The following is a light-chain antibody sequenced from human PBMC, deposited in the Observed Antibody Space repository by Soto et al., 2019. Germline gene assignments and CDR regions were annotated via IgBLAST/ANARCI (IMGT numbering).Light chain of an antibody. CDR3: QQRSNWPPGST. CDR2: DAS. V-gene: IGKV3-11*01. J-gene: IGKJ3*01. CDR1: QSVSSY. Sequence: EIVLTQSPATLSLSPGGRATLSCRASQSVSSYLAWYQQKPGQAPRLLIYDASNRATGIPARFSGSGSGTDFTLTISSLEPEDFAVYYCQQRSNWPPGSTFGPGTKVDIK.